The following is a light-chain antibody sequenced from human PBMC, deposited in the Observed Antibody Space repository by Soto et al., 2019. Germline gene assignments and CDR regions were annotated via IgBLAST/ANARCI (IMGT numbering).Light chain of an antibody. CDR2: QDS. V-gene: IGLV3-1*01. J-gene: IGLJ1*01. CDR3: QAWDSSTANYV. Sequence: SYELTQPPSVSVSPGQTASITCSGDKLGDKYACWYQQKPGQSPVLVIYQDSKRPSGIPERLSGSNSGNTATLTISGTQAMDEADYYCQAWDSSTANYVFGTGTKLTVL. CDR1: KLGDKY.